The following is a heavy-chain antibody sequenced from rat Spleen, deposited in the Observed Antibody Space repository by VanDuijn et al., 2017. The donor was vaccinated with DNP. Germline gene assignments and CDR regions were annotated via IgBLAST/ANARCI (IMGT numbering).Heavy chain of an antibody. CDR1: GFTFNNYW. J-gene: IGHJ3*01. Sequence: EVQLVESGGDLVQPGRSLKVSCVASGFTFNNYWMTWIRQVPGKGLEWVASITSGGDYTYYPDSVKGRFTISRANAKNTRYLQMNSLRSHDTATYYCARGDSDGSFSPHWFAYWGQGTLVTVSS. V-gene: IGHV5-31*01. CDR2: ITSGGDYT. D-gene: IGHD1-12*02. CDR3: ARGDSDGSFSPHWFAY.